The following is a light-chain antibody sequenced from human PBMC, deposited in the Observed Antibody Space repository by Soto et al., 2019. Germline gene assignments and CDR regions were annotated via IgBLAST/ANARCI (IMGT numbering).Light chain of an antibody. Sequence: EIVLTQSPATLSLSPGERATLSCRASQSVSSTYLAWYQQKPGQAPRLLIYGASSRAAAIPDRFSGSGSVTDCTLTISSLEPEDFAVYYCQQYDISPLTFGRGTKVEIK. J-gene: IGKJ4*01. V-gene: IGKV3-20*01. CDR3: QQYDISPLT. CDR2: GAS. CDR1: QSVSSTY.